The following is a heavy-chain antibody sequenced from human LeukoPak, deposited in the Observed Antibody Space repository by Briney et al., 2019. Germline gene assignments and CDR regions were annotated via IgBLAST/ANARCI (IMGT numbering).Heavy chain of an antibody. D-gene: IGHD5-18*01. J-gene: IGHJ4*02. Sequence: GSLRLSCAASGFTFSSYWMHWIRKPPGKGLEWIGYMQSSGISKYNPSLKSRVNIFVDTSKNQFVLNLRSVTAADTAVYYCARDKRHSYGRYFDPWGQGVLVTVSS. V-gene: IGHV4-59*01. CDR1: GFTFSSYW. CDR3: ARDKRHSYGRYFDP. CDR2: MQSSGIS.